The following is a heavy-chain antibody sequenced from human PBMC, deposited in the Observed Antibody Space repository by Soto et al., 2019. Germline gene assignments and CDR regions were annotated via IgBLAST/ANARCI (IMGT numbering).Heavy chain of an antibody. CDR1: GVSISSGGYY. Sequence: ASETLSLTCTVSGVSISSGGYYWSWIRQHPGKGLEWIGYIYYSGSTYYNPSLKSRVTISVDTSKNQFSLKLSSVTAADTAVYYCARGMYYYDSSGYYPTYYFDYWGQGTLVTVSS. CDR3: ARGMYYYDSSGYYPTYYFDY. CDR2: IYYSGST. J-gene: IGHJ4*02. V-gene: IGHV4-31*03. D-gene: IGHD3-22*01.